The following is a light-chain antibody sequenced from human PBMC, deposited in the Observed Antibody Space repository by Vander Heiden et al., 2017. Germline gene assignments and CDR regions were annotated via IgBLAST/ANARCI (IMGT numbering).Light chain of an antibody. CDR3: AAWDDSLNGVV. Sequence: QSVLTQPPSASGTPGQRVTISCSGSSSNIASNTVNWYQQLPGTAPQLLIYTDNQRPSGVPDRFSGSKSATSASLAISGLQSEDEADYYCAAWDDSLNGVVFGGGTKLTVL. V-gene: IGLV1-44*01. CDR2: TDN. J-gene: IGLJ2*01. CDR1: SSNIASNT.